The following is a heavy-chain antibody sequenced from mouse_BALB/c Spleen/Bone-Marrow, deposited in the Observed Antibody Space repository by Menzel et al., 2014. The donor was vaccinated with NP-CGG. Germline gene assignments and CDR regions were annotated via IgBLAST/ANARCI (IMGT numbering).Heavy chain of an antibody. D-gene: IGHD4-1*01. Sequence: QVHVKQSGAELARPGASVKMSCKASGYTFTSYTKQWVKQRPGQGLEWIGYINPSSGYTDYNQKFKDKTTLTADKSSNTAYMQLTSLTSEDSAVYSRAREARTGDWFTYWGQGTLVTVSA. J-gene: IGHJ3*01. CDR3: AREARTGDWFTY. V-gene: IGHV1-4*02. CDR2: INPSSGYT. CDR1: GYTFTSYT.